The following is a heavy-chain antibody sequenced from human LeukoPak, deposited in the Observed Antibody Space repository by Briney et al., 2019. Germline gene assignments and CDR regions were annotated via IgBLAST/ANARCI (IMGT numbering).Heavy chain of an antibody. CDR1: GYTLTELS. CDR3: ATLYCSSTSCKTNNWFDP. CDR2: FDPEDGET. V-gene: IGHV1-24*01. J-gene: IGHJ5*02. D-gene: IGHD2-2*01. Sequence: ASVKVSCKVSGYTLTELSMHWVRQAPGKGLEWMGGFDPEDGETIYAQKFQGRATMTEDTSTDTAYMELSSLRSEDTAVYYCATLYCSSTSCKTNNWFDPWGQGTLATVSS.